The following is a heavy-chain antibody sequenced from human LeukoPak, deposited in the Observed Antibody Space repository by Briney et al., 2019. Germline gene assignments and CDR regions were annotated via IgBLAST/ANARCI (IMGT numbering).Heavy chain of an antibody. CDR3: VKDSNYDFWSGYYKGFDN. D-gene: IGHD3-3*01. J-gene: IGHJ4*02. Sequence: GGSLRLSCAASGFTSGFTFDDYGMKWVRQVPGKGLELYSGISRDGGRTGYADSAQGRFTITRDNSRNSLHLQMNSLRVEDTAFYYCVKDSNYDFWSGYYKGFDNWGQGTLVTVSS. V-gene: IGHV3-20*04. CDR1: GFTFDDYG. CDR2: ISRDGGRT.